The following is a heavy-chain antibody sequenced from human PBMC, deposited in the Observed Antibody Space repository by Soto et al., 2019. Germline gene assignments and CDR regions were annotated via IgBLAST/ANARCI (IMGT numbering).Heavy chain of an antibody. CDR1: GGTFSSYA. V-gene: IGHV1-69*13. CDR2: ITPIFGTA. J-gene: IGHJ4*02. D-gene: IGHD4-17*01. Sequence: SVKVSCKASGGTFSSYAISWVRQAPGQGLEWMGGITPIFGTANYAQKFQGRVTITADEPTSTAYMELSSLRSEDTAVYYCARSYGDYRELYYWGQGTLVTVSS. CDR3: ARSYGDYRELYY.